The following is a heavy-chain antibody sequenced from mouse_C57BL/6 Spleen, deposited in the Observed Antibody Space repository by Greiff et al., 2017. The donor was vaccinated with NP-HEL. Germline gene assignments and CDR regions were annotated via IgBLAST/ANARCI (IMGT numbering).Heavy chain of an antibody. CDR2: IWRGGRT. V-gene: IGHV2-5*01. D-gene: IGHD2-4*01. J-gene: IGHJ4*01. CDR3: ANRALYDYRCYALWG. CDR1: GFSLTSYG. Sequence: QVQLKQSGPGLVPPSQSLSITCTVSGFSLTSYGVHWVRQSPGKGLEWLGVIWRGGRTNYNAAFMSRLSITKDNSKSQVFFKMNSLQADATAINYCANRALYDYRCYALWGWGKGTSVTVDS.